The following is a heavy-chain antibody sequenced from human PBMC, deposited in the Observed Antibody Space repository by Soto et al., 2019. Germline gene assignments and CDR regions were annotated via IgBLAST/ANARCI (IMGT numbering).Heavy chain of an antibody. J-gene: IGHJ6*02. D-gene: IGHD2-21*01. V-gene: IGHV1-69*01. CDR1: GGNFITFA. CDR3: AKKLVIDPFGSYGLDV. CDR2: IIPISSTT. Sequence: QVELVQSGAEVKKPGSSVKVSCKASGGNFITFAISWVRQAPGQGLEWMGEIIPISSTTKSAHKFQDRVTISADGSSSTVHTELRSLTSEDTAFYFCAKKLVIDPFGSYGLDVWCQGTTVTVSS.